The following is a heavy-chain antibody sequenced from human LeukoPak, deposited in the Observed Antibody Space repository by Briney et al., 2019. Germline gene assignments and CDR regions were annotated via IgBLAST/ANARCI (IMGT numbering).Heavy chain of an antibody. CDR1: GLTLNMYW. CDR3: VSRRCSTPACYAASLHCFDY. CDR2: IKQDGSEK. V-gene: IGHV3-7*03. Sequence: GGSLRLSCAASGLTLNMYWLTWVRQAPGKGLEWVANIKQDGSEKNYVDSVKGRFTISRDNTKNSLYLQMNNLRDEDTAVYHCVSRRCSTPACYAASLHCFDYWGQGTRVTVSS. J-gene: IGHJ4*02. D-gene: IGHD2-2*01.